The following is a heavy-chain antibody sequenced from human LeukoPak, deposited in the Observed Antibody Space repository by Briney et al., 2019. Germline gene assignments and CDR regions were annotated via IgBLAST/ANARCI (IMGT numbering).Heavy chain of an antibody. Sequence: PGGSLRLSCAASGFTFSSYWMHRVRQAPGKGLVWVSRISGDGSSTNYADSVKGRFTISRDSAKNTLYLQTNSLRAEDTAVYYCVRDVGGSSFDYWGQGTLVTVSS. J-gene: IGHJ4*02. CDR3: VRDVGGSSFDY. D-gene: IGHD3-16*01. CDR2: ISGDGSST. V-gene: IGHV3-74*01. CDR1: GFTFSSYW.